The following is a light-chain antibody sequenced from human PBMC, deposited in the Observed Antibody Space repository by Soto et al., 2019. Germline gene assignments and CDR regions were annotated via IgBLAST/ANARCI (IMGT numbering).Light chain of an antibody. J-gene: IGKJ5*01. CDR1: QTISRN. CDR3: QQSDSIPIT. V-gene: IGKV1-39*01. Sequence: DIQMTQSPSSLSASVGDRVTIPCRASQTISRNLNWYQQKPGNAPKLLIYAASSLQSGVPSRFSGSGSGTDFTLAISSLQPEDFATYYCQQSDSIPITFGQGTRLAIK. CDR2: AAS.